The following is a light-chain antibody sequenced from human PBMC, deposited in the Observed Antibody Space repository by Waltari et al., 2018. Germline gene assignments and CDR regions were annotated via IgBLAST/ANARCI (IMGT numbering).Light chain of an antibody. V-gene: IGLV1-40*01. CDR1: GPNIGAGYD. CDR2: GNN. J-gene: IGLJ2*01. Sequence: QSALTQPPSVSGAPGQRVTISCTGSGPNIGAGYDVTWYQQFPGQVPKLLLSGNNNRPSGVPDRFSASKTGTSASLAITGLQAEDEADYYCQSYDRSLSVVFGGGTKLTVL. CDR3: QSYDRSLSVV.